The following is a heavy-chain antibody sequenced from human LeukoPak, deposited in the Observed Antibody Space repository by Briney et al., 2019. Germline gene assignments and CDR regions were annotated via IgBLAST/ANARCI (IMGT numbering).Heavy chain of an antibody. V-gene: IGHV3-33*01. D-gene: IGHD2-21*02. Sequence: GRSLRLSCAASGFTFSNHGFHWVRQAPGKGLEWVAVIWYDGSKKFYADSVKGRFTISRDDSKNTLYLQMNSLRAEDTAVYYCARAPSHHIVVVTAIPTRDYYGMDVWGQGTTVTVSS. CDR3: ARAPSHHIVVVTAIPTRDYYGMDV. J-gene: IGHJ6*02. CDR2: IWYDGSKK. CDR1: GFTFSNHG.